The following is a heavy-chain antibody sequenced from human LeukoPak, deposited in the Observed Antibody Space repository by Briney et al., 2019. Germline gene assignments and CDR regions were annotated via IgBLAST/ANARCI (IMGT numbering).Heavy chain of an antibody. D-gene: IGHD3-10*01. J-gene: IGHJ4*02. CDR3: ARHYYGAGSYSLGY. CDR1: GYTFTSYG. V-gene: IGHV1-18*04. CDR2: ISTYNGNT. Sequence: ASVKVSCKASGYTFTSYGISWVRQAPGHGLEWMGWISTYNGNTNYAQRLQGRVTMTTDTSTSTAYMELRSLRSDDTAMYYCARHYYGAGSYSLGYWGQGTLVTVSS.